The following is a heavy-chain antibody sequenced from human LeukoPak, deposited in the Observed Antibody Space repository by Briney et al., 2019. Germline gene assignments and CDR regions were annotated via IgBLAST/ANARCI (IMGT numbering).Heavy chain of an antibody. J-gene: IGHJ3*02. CDR1: GFTFSSYA. V-gene: IGHV3-72*01. CDR2: TRNEANIYTT. D-gene: IGHD1-26*01. CDR3: ASPVGATTVRAFDI. Sequence: GGSLRLSCAASGFTFSSYAMSWVRQAPGKGLEWVGRTRNEANIYTTKYAASVKGRFTISRDDSKNSLYLQMNSLKTEDTAVYYCASPVGATTVRAFDIWGQGTMVTVSS.